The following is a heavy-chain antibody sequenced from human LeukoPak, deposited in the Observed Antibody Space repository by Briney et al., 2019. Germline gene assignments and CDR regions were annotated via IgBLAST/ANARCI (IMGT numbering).Heavy chain of an antibody. CDR2: IWYGGSNK. CDR1: GFTFSSYG. Sequence: GGSLRLSCAASGFTFSSYGMHWVRQAPGKGLEWVAVIWYGGSNKYYADSVKGRFTISRDNSKNTLYLQMNSLRAEDTAVYYCAKDLPTEAIFGVVTPYYFDYWGQGTLVTVSS. J-gene: IGHJ4*02. D-gene: IGHD3-3*01. V-gene: IGHV3-33*06. CDR3: AKDLPTEAIFGVVTPYYFDY.